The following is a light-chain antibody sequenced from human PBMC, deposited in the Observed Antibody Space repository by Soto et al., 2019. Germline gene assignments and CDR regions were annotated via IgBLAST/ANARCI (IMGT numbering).Light chain of an antibody. CDR2: EVT. CDR1: NTDVGQDKS. Sequence: HSALTQPASVSGSRGQSITISCVGRNTDVGQDKSVSWYQQGPGKAPKLLIFEVTNRPSGVSSRFSGSRSGNTASLTISGLQPDDEGDYFCVSYTDTDTIVFGTGTKLTVL. V-gene: IGLV2-14*01. CDR3: VSYTDTDTIV. J-gene: IGLJ1*01.